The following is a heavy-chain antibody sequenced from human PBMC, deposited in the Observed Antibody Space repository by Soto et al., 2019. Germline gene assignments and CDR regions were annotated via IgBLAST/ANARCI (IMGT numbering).Heavy chain of an antibody. CDR3: ANLHPSIAANY. CDR2: INAGNGNT. D-gene: IGHD6-13*01. V-gene: IGHV1-3*01. Sequence: ASVKVSCKASGYTFTSYAMHWVRQAPGQRLEWMGWINAGNGNTNYAQKFQGRVTMTRDTSKNTLYLQMNSLTAEDTAVYYCANLHPSIAANYWGQGTLVTVSS. J-gene: IGHJ4*02. CDR1: GYTFTSYA.